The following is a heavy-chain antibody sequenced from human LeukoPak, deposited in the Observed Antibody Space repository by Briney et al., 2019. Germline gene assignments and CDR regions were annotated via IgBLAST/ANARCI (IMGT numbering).Heavy chain of an antibody. CDR1: GYTFVNYG. CDR3: ARVSYLRPYQFDS. D-gene: IGHD2-2*01. Sequence: ASVKVSCKTSGYTFVNYGINWVRQAPGQGLEWMGWISLKSGSAGYAQRVQGRVTLTTDTSTNTAYMELRSLRADDTAVYYCARVSYLRPYQFDSWGQGTLVSISS. J-gene: IGHJ4*02. V-gene: IGHV1-18*01. CDR2: ISLKSGSA.